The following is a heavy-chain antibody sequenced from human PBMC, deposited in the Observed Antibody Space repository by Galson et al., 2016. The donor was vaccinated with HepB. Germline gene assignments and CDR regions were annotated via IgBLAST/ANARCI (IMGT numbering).Heavy chain of an antibody. V-gene: IGHV4-59*08. Sequence: SETLSLTCSVSGGAMKTFYWSWIRQSPGKGLEWIGYIYHSGTTYYNPSLKSRVTISIDTWNNKFSLKMTGMTASDTAVHYCARHWGRNSRIDYWGQGTLVTFSS. CDR1: GGAMKTFY. CDR3: ARHWGRNSRIDY. D-gene: IGHD3-16*01. CDR2: IYHSGTT. J-gene: IGHJ4*02.